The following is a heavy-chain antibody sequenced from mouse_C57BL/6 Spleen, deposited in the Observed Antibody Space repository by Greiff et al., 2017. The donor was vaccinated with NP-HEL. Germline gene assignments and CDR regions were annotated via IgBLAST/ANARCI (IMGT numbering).Heavy chain of an antibody. V-gene: IGHV5-17*01. CDR1: GFTFSDYG. CDR3: ARQDYRYFDV. J-gene: IGHJ1*03. Sequence: DVMLVESGGGLVKPGGSLKLSCAASGFTFSDYGMHWVRQAPEKGLEWVAYISSGSSTIYYADTVKGRFTISRDNAKNTLFLQMTSLRSEDTAMYYCARQDYRYFDVWGTGTTVTVSS. CDR2: ISSGSSTI. D-gene: IGHD2-12*01.